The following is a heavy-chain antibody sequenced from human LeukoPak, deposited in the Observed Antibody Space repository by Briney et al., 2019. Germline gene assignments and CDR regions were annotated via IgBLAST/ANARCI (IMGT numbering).Heavy chain of an antibody. CDR2: ISCRGGST. CDR3: AEASRKPINHYGSGSYWRY. V-gene: IGHV3-23*01. Sequence: PGGSLTLSCAASGFPFSSYSMSWVRQAPGKGLEWVSAISCRGGSTYYADSVKGRFTISRDNAKNTLYLQINSLRAEDTAVYYCAEASRKPINHYGSGSYWRYWGQGTRVTVSS. D-gene: IGHD3-10*01. J-gene: IGHJ4*02. CDR1: GFPFSSYS.